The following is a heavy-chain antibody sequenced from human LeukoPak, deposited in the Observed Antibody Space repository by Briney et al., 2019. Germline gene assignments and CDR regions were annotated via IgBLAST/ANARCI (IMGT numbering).Heavy chain of an antibody. CDR1: GGSISSSNW. CDR2: IYHSGST. CDR3: ARDSNYYYYYYMDV. Sequence: PSGTLSLTCAVSGGSISSSNWWSWVRQPPGKGLEWIGEIYHSGSTNYNPSLKSRVTISVDKSKNQFSLKLSSVTAADTAVYYCARDSNYYYYYYMDVWGKGTTVTISS. V-gene: IGHV4-4*02. J-gene: IGHJ6*03.